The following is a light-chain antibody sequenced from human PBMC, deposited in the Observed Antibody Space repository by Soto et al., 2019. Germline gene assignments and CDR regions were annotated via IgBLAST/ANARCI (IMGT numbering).Light chain of an antibody. V-gene: IGLV1-51*01. CDR2: DNK. Sequence: QSVLTQPPSVSAAPGQTVTISCSGSSSNIGNNYVSWYQQLPGTAPKLLIYDNKHRPSGIPDRFSGYKSGTSATLGITGLQTGDEADYYCGTWDTSLSVVVFGGGTKVTVL. CDR1: SSNIGNNY. J-gene: IGLJ2*01. CDR3: GTWDTSLSVVV.